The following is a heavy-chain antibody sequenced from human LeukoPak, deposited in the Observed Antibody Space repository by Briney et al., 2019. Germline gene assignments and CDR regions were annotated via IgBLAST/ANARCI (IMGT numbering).Heavy chain of an antibody. CDR1: GFSFSNYG. V-gene: IGHV3-30*02. D-gene: IGHD1-26*01. CDR2: IRYDGSKK. Sequence: GGSLRLSCAASGFSFSNYGMHWVRQAPGKGLEWVPFIRYDGSKKYYADSVKGRFTISRDKSKNTLSLQMNSLRAEDTAVYYCAKDFSVKWELLIGHWGQRTLVTVSS. J-gene: IGHJ4*02. CDR3: AKDFSVKWELLIGH.